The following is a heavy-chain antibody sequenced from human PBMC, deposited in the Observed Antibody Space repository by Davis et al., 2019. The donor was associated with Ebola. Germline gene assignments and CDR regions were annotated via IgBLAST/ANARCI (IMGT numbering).Heavy chain of an antibody. J-gene: IGHJ3*02. Sequence: GESLKISCAASGFTFSSYAMSWVRQAPGKGLEWVSSISGSGGSTYYADSVKGRFTISSDNSKNTLYLQMNSLRAEDTAVYYCARDRPTRSSGWYSDAFDIWGQGTMVTVSS. CDR1: GFTFSSYA. CDR3: ARDRPTRSSGWYSDAFDI. D-gene: IGHD6-19*01. V-gene: IGHV3-23*01. CDR2: ISGSGGST.